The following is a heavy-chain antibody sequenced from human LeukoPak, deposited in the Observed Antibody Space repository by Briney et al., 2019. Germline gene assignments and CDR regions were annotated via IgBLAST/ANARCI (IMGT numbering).Heavy chain of an antibody. CDR2: IYTSGST. Sequence: PSETLSLTCTVSGGSISSYYWSWIRQPAGKGLEWIGRIYTSGSTNYNPSLKSRVTMSVDTSKNQFSLKLSSVTAADTAVDYCAKDDFWSGYWTGGWFDPSGQGTLVTVSS. CDR1: GGSISSYY. CDR3: AKDDFWSGYWTGGWFDP. J-gene: IGHJ5*02. V-gene: IGHV4-4*07. D-gene: IGHD3-3*01.